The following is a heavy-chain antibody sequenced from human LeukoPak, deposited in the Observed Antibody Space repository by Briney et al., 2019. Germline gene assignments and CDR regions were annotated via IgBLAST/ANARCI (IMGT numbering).Heavy chain of an antibody. V-gene: IGHV4-59*01. CDR2: IYYSGST. D-gene: IGHD1-26*01. J-gene: IGHJ4*02. Sequence: SETLSLTCTVSGGSISSYYWSWIRQPPGKGLEWIGYIYYSGSTNYNPSLKSRVTISVDTSKNQFSLKLSSVTAADTAVYYCARGRVGATADYWGQGTLVTVSS. CDR3: ARGRVGATADY. CDR1: GGSISSYY.